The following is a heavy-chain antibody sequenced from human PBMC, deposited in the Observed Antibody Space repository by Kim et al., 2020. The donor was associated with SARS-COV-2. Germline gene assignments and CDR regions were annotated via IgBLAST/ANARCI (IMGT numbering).Heavy chain of an antibody. J-gene: IGHJ4*02. Sequence: GSEKHYVDSVKSRFTISRDNDKNSLDLQMNSLRVEDTAVYYCATARTFDYWGQGTLVTVSS. CDR2: GSEK. CDR3: ATARTFDY. V-gene: IGHV3-7*04.